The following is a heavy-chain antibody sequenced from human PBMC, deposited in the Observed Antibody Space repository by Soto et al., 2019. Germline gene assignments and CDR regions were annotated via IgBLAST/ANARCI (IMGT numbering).Heavy chain of an antibody. CDR2: IWYDGSNK. D-gene: IGHD1-26*01. CDR3: ARDSGIGGSFDY. V-gene: IGHV3-33*01. J-gene: IGHJ4*02. Sequence: GGSLRLSXAASGFSFSSYSMHWVRQAPGKGLEWVAVIWYDGSNKYYADSVRGRFTISRDTSQNTLYLQMSSLRAEDTAVYYCARDSGIGGSFDYWGQGTLVTVSS. CDR1: GFSFSSYS.